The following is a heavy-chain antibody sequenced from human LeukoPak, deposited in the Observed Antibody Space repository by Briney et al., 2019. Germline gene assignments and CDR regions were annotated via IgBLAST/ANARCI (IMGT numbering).Heavy chain of an antibody. CDR2: ISSSSSTI. V-gene: IGHV3-48*01. CDR1: GFTFSSYS. J-gene: IGHJ6*03. Sequence: PGGSLRLSCAASGFTFSSYSMKWVRQALEKGLDWVSYISSSSSTINYADSVKGRFTISRDNAKNSLFLQMNSLRAEDTAVYYCARLFYCSGGSCYSDYMDVWGKGTTVTVSS. D-gene: IGHD2-15*01. CDR3: ARLFYCSGGSCYSDYMDV.